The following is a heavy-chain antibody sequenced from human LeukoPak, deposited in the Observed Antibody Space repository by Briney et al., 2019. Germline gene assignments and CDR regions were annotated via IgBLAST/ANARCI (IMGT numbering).Heavy chain of an antibody. CDR1: GFTFTCCW. D-gene: IGHD1-26*01. J-gene: IGHJ4*02. V-gene: IGHV3-7*01. Sequence: GGSLRLSCAASGFTFTCCWMSWVRQTPGEGLEWVASIKQDGREKFYADSVKGRFTISRDNAKSSLYLQVNSLRAEDTAVYYCARVPGRTRYFDSWGQGILVTVSS. CDR3: ARVPGRTRYFDS. CDR2: IKQDGREK.